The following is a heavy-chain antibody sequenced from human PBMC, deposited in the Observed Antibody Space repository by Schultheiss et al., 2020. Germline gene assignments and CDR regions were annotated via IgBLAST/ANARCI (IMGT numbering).Heavy chain of an antibody. CDR1: GFTFSDYV. J-gene: IGHJ4*02. CDR2: INCNGGST. CDR3: ARDLDPATCCGCDFSFDY. V-gene: IGHV3-20*04. Sequence: GGSLRLSCAASGFTFSDYVMSWVRQAPGKGLEWVSGINCNGGSTGYADSVKGRFTISRDNAKNSLYLQMNSLRAEDTAVYYCARDLDPATCCGCDFSFDYWGQGTLVTVSS. D-gene: IGHD2-21*02.